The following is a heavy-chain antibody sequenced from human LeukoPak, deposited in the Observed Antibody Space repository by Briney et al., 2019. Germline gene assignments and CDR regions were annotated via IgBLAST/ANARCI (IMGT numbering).Heavy chain of an antibody. CDR1: GGSISGYY. V-gene: IGHV4-34*01. J-gene: IGHJ4*02. Sequence: SETLSLTCAVYGGSISGYYWSWIRQPPGKGLEWIGEINHSGSTNYNPSLKSRVTISVDTSKNQFSLRLSSVTAADTAVYYCARAGSTPFDYWGQGTLVTVSS. D-gene: IGHD5/OR15-5a*01. CDR2: INHSGST. CDR3: ARAGSTPFDY.